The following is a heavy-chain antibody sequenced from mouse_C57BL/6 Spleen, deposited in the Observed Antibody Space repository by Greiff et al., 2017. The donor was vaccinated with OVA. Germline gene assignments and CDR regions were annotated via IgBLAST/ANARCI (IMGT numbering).Heavy chain of an antibody. CDR2: IYPGDGDT. CDR3: ARHRAMDY. D-gene: IGHD3-1*01. V-gene: IGHV1-82*01. Sequence: VKLQQSGPELVKPGASVKISCKASGYAFSSSWMNWVKQRPGKGLEWIGRIYPGDGDTNYNGKFKGKATLTADKASSTAYMQLSSLTSEDTAVYFCARHRAMDYWGQGTSVTVSS. J-gene: IGHJ4*01. CDR1: GYAFSSSW.